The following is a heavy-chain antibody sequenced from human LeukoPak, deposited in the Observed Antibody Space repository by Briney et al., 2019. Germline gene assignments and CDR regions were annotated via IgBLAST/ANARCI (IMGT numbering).Heavy chain of an antibody. CDR3: ARDVLYDFWSGYHEGYYFDY. Sequence: GGSLRLSCAASGFTFSSYGMHWVRQAPGKGLEWVAVISYDGSNKYYVDSVKGRFTISRDNSKNTLYLQMNSLRAEDTAVYYCARDVLYDFWSGYHEGYYFDYWGQGTLVTVSS. CDR2: ISYDGSNK. CDR1: GFTFSSYG. V-gene: IGHV3-30*03. J-gene: IGHJ4*02. D-gene: IGHD3-3*01.